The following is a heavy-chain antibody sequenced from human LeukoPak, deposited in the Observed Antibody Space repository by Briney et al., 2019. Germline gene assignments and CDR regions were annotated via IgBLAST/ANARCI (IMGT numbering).Heavy chain of an antibody. D-gene: IGHD3-10*01. CDR3: SVLYYLSAFDV. V-gene: IGHV3-30*02. CDR1: GFTFDNYA. CDR2: LWHDGTNK. J-gene: IGHJ3*01. Sequence: GGSLRLSCAASGFTFDNYAMHWVRQAPGKGLEWVTFLWHDGTNKNYADSVKGRFTISRDNSRNTVFLQMNSLRGDDSAVYYCSVLYYLSAFDVWGRGTTVTVSS.